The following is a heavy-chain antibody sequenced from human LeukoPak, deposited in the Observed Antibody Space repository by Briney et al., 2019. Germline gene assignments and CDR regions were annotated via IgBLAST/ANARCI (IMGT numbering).Heavy chain of an antibody. CDR1: GYTFTGYY. V-gene: IGHV1-2*02. Sequence: ASVKVSCKASGYTFTGYYMHWVRQAPGQGLEWMGWINPNSGGTNYAQKFQGRVTMTRDTSISTAYMELSRLRSDDTAVYYCARDAGAAAGPSTWGQGTLVTVSS. D-gene: IGHD6-13*01. J-gene: IGHJ4*02. CDR2: INPNSGGT. CDR3: ARDAGAAAGPST.